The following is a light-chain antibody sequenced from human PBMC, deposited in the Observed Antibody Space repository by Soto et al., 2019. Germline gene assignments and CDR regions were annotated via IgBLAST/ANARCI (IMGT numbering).Light chain of an antibody. V-gene: IGKV1-39*01. CDR3: EQGYDTPIT. CDR1: QNIVTY. Sequence: EIEMSQSPSSLSASVGDSVTITCRASQNIVTYLNWYQQKPGQAPKFLIYAASSLQSGVPSRFSGRGYGTDFTLTITSLQPEDFATYVCEQGYDTPITVGQGTQLEI. CDR2: AAS. J-gene: IGKJ5*01.